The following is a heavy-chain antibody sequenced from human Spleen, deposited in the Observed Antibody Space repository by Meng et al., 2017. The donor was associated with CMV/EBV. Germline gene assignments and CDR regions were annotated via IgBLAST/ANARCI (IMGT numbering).Heavy chain of an antibody. CDR1: GYTFTSYG. CDR2: ISAYNGNT. J-gene: IGHJ6*02. D-gene: IGHD3-10*01. Sequence: ASVKVSCKASGYTFTSYGISWVRQAPGQGLEWMRWISAYNGNTNYAQKLQGRVTMTTDTSTSTAYLELRSLRSDDTAVYYCARDYAGTGDGMDVWGQGTTVTVSS. CDR3: ARDYAGTGDGMDV. V-gene: IGHV1-18*01.